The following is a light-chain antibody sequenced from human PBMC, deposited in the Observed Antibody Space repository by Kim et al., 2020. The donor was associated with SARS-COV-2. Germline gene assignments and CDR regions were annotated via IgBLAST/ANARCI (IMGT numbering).Light chain of an antibody. Sequence: SVFPGERATLSCRTSQTISRYLAWYQQKPGQAPRLLIYGVSTRATGIPATFTGSGSGTEFTLTISSLQSEDFAVYYCQQYNDWPLTFGGGTKLEI. J-gene: IGKJ4*01. V-gene: IGKV3-15*01. CDR1: QTISRY. CDR3: QQYNDWPLT. CDR2: GVS.